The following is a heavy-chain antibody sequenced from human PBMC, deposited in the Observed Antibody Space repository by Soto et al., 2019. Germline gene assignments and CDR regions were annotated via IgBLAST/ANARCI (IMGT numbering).Heavy chain of an antibody. CDR1: GFSFNFYA. CDR3: AKLTYPSDSTGYYYERVSGWIDS. Sequence: QVQLVESGGGVVQPGRSLRISCAATGFSFNFYAMYWVRQAPGKGLEWVAMISNDGSSENYADSVRGRFIISRDNSKSTLYLQMNSLRAEDTAVYYCAKLTYPSDSTGYYYERVSGWIDSWGQGTLVTVSS. D-gene: IGHD3-22*01. CDR2: ISNDGSSE. J-gene: IGHJ5*01. V-gene: IGHV3-30-3*02.